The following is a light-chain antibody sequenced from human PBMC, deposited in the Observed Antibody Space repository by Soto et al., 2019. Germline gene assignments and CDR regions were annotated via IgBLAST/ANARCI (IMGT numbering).Light chain of an antibody. V-gene: IGLV2-14*03. J-gene: IGLJ2*01. CDR3: QSADSSGTSLL. CDR1: SSDVGGNYVSWY. CDR2: DDD. Sequence: QSALTQPASVSGSPGQSITISCTGTSSDVGGNYVSWYVSWYQQHPGKVPKLIIYDDDDRPSGVSNRFSGSKSGSTASLTISGLQAEDEADYYCQSADSSGTSLLFGGGTKLTVL.